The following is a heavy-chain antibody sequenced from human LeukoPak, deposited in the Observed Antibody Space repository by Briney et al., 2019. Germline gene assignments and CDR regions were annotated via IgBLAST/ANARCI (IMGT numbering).Heavy chain of an antibody. J-gene: IGHJ4*01. V-gene: IGHV4-59*01. CDR1: GGSLSSYY. CDR2: IYYSGST. CDR3: ARDVRYYYGSGNVILFDY. D-gene: IGHD3-10*01. Sequence: SQTLSLTCTVSGGSLSSYYWSWVRQPPGKGLEWIWDIYYSGSTNYNPSLKSRVPISVDTTKNQFPQKLSSLTAADSALDYGARDVRYYYGSGNVILFDYWGHGNLGTVSS.